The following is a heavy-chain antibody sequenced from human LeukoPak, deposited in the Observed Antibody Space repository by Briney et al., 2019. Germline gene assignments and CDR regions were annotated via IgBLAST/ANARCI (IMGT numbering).Heavy chain of an antibody. CDR2: INADSGNT. CDR1: GYTFTEYA. CDR3: ARGGPNMSGWTLDY. J-gene: IGHJ4*02. D-gene: IGHD6-19*01. Sequence: GASVKVSCKASGYTFTEYAMHWVRLAPGHGLEWMGWINADSGNTESSQRFQGRLSITWDTSATTAYMELSSLTSEDTAVYYCARGGPNMSGWTLDYWGPGTLVTVSS. V-gene: IGHV1-3*01.